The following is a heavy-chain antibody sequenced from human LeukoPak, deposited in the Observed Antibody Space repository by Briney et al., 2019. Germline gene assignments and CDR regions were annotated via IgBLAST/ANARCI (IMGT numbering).Heavy chain of an antibody. D-gene: IGHD4-17*01. V-gene: IGHV3-23*01. CDR3: AKPRGTDYGDYVIFDY. CDR1: GFIFNSYG. CDR2: LSGTGTYT. J-gene: IGHJ4*02. Sequence: GGSLRLSCAASGFIFNSYGMSWVRQAPGKGLEWVASLSGTGTYTYYADSVKGRFTISRDNSKSTLYLQMNSLRAEDTAVYYCAKPRGTDYGDYVIFDYWGQGTLVTVSS.